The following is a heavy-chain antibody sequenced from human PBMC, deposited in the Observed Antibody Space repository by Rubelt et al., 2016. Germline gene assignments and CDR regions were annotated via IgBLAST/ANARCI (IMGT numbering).Heavy chain of an antibody. CDR1: GFTFDDYA. CDR2: ISWNSVGI. V-gene: IGHV3-9*01. D-gene: IGHD6-19*01. Sequence: TASGFTFDDYAMHWVRQAPGKGLEWVSGISWNSVGIGYADSVKGRFTISRDNAKNSLYLQMNSLRAEDTALYYCAKDKSWGYSSGWYQGRGYFDYWGQGTLVTVSS. CDR3: AKDKSWGYSSGWYQGRGYFDY. J-gene: IGHJ4*02.